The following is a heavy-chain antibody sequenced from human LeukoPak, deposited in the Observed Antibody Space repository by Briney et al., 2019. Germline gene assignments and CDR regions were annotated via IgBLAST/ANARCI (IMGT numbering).Heavy chain of an antibody. CDR1: GLTVSSNY. V-gene: IGHV3-53*01. Sequence: GGSLRLSCTASGLTVSSNYMSWVRQAPGKGLEWVSVIYSGGSTYYADSVKGRFTISRDNSKNTLYLQMNSLRAEDTAVYYCAREASSGYSFDYWGQGTLVTVSS. CDR2: IYSGGST. CDR3: AREASSGYSFDY. D-gene: IGHD3-22*01. J-gene: IGHJ4*02.